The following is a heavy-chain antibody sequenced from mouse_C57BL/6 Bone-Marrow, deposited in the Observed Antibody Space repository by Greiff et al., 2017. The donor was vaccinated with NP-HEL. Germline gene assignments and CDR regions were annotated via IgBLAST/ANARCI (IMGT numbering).Heavy chain of an antibody. CDR3: ARDATGTGRYFDV. Sequence: EVKLMESGGGLVQSGRSLRLSCATSGFTFSDFYMEWVRQAPGKGLEWIAASRNKANDYTTEYSASVKGRFIVSRDTSQSILYLQMNALRAEDTAIYYCARDATGTGRYFDVWGTGTTVTVSS. D-gene: IGHD4-1*01. V-gene: IGHV7-1*01. J-gene: IGHJ1*03. CDR1: GFTFSDFY. CDR2: SRNKANDYTT.